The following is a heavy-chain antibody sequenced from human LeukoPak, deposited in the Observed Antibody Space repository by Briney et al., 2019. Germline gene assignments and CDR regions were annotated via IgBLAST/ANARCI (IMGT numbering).Heavy chain of an antibody. J-gene: IGHJ4*02. D-gene: IGHD3-9*01. CDR3: ARVFDT. V-gene: IGHV4-39*07. CDR2: VFYTGKT. CDR1: GGSVSTSDYY. Sequence: PSETLSLTCTVSGGSVSTSDYYWGWIRQSPVKGLEWIGDVFYTGKTNYNPSLRGRATISIDTSKNQFSLKLTYVTAADSAVYYCARVFDTWGQGTLVTVSS.